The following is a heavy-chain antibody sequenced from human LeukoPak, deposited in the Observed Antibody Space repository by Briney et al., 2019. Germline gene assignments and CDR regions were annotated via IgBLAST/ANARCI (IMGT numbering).Heavy chain of an antibody. CDR2: ISNDSVDK. J-gene: IGHJ3*02. CDR1: GLTCSYYY. Sequence: KSGGSLRLSGAASGLTCSYYYMSWIRQVPGKGLERVSYISNDSVDKYYVDSVRGRFTISRDNAKKSMYLQMSGLRVEDTAVYYCARRDWVSGAVRAFDIWGQGTMVTVSS. CDR3: ARRDWVSGAVRAFDI. V-gene: IGHV3-11*04. D-gene: IGHD3-3*01.